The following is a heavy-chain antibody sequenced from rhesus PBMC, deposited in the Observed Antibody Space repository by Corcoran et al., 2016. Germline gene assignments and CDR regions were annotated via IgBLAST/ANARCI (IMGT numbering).Heavy chain of an antibody. Sequence: QVQLQESGPGLVKPSETLSLTCAVSGYSISSGYYWGWIRQPPGKGLEYIGYISGSSGTTYYNPSLKSRVTISKDTSKHQFSLTRSSVTAADTAVYYCARHRGGSDLDCWGQGVLVTVSS. CDR1: GYSISSGYY. D-gene: IGHD6-25*01. CDR3: ARHRGGSDLDC. CDR2: ISGSSGTT. V-gene: IGHV4-99*01. J-gene: IGHJ4*01.